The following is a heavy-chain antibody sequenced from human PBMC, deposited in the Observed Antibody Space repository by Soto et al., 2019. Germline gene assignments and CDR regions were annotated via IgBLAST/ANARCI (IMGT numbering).Heavy chain of an antibody. V-gene: IGHV3-23*01. D-gene: IGHD3-22*01. Sequence: GGSLRLSCAASGFTFSSYAMSWVRQAPGKGLEWVSAISGSGGSTYYADSVKGRFTISRDNSKNTLYLQMNSLRAEDTAVYYCAKVWITYYYDSSGYFPSDYWGQGTLVTVSS. CDR3: AKVWITYYYDSSGYFPSDY. J-gene: IGHJ4*02. CDR2: ISGSGGST. CDR1: GFTFSSYA.